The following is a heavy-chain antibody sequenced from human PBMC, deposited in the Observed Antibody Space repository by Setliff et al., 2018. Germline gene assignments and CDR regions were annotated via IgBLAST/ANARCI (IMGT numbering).Heavy chain of an antibody. J-gene: IGHJ3*02. Sequence: VASVKVSCKASGYTFNSHGINWLRQAPGRGLEWLGWISSYSENTNYAQTVQDRIRVTTDTSTGTSYMELSGLRSDDTAVYFCARSSDSGYYHQRDAFDIWGQGTRVTVSS. CDR3: ARSSDSGYYHQRDAFDI. V-gene: IGHV1-18*04. CDR1: GYTFNSHG. D-gene: IGHD3-22*01. CDR2: ISSYSENT.